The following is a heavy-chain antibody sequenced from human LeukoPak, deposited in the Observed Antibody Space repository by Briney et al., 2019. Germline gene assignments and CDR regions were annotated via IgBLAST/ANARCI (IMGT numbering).Heavy chain of an antibody. Sequence: SETLSLTCTVSGGSVSSGSYYWSWIRQPPGKGLEWIGYIYYSGSTNYNPSLKSRVTISVDTSKNQFSLKLSSVTTADTAVFYCARVASGYDVFDIWGQGTMVTVSS. J-gene: IGHJ3*02. CDR1: GGSVSSGSYY. V-gene: IGHV4-61*01. CDR2: IYYSGST. CDR3: ARVASGYDVFDI. D-gene: IGHD3-3*01.